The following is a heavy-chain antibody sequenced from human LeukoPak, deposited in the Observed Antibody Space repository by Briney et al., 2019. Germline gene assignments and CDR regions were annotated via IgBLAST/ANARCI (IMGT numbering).Heavy chain of an antibody. D-gene: IGHD3-10*01. V-gene: IGHV1-18*01. Sequence: GASVKVSCKASGYTFTSYDMNWVRQAPGQGLEWMGRVSPYNGNTYYSQRFQGRVTISKDTSTGTAYMDLRNMRDDDTAMYYCARNGRVRRVVKDLFEYWGQGTLVAVSS. CDR3: ARNGRVRRVVKDLFEY. CDR2: VSPYNGNT. J-gene: IGHJ4*02. CDR1: GYTFTSYD.